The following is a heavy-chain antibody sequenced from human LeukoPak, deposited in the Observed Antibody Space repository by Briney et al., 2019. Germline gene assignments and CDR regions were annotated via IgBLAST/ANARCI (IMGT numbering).Heavy chain of an antibody. CDR1: GYTFTSYG. Sequence: ASVKVSCKASGYTFTSYGISWVRQAPGQGLEWMGIINPSGGSTSYAQKFQGRVTMTRDTSTSTVYMELSSLRSEDTAVYYCARAVAGIDYWGQGTLVTVSS. J-gene: IGHJ4*02. D-gene: IGHD6-19*01. CDR2: INPSGGST. V-gene: IGHV1-46*01. CDR3: ARAVAGIDY.